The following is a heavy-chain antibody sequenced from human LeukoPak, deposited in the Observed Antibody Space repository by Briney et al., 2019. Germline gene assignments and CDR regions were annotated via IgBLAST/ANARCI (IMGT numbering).Heavy chain of an antibody. V-gene: IGHV4-4*07. J-gene: IGHJ4*02. Sequence: SETLSLTCTVSGDSISSYYWSWIRQPAGKGLEWIGRIHPSGSTNYNPSLKSRVTQSVDTSKNEFSLKLSSVTAADTAVYYCARGPPPDLDYWGRGTLVTVSS. CDR3: ARGPPPDLDY. CDR2: IHPSGST. CDR1: GDSISSYY.